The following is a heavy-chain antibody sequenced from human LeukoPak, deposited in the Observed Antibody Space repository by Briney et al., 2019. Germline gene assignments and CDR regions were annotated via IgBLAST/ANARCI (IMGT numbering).Heavy chain of an antibody. D-gene: IGHD3-22*01. CDR3: ARDQNYYDSSGYYDAGYMDV. CDR2: ISYDGSNK. CDR1: GFTFSSYA. V-gene: IGHV3-30*04. Sequence: GGSLRLSCAASGFTFSSYAMHWVRQAPGKGLEWVAVISYDGSNKYYADSVKGRFTISRDNSKNTLYLQMNSLRAEDTAVYYCARDQNYYDSSGYYDAGYMDVWGKGTTVTVSS. J-gene: IGHJ6*03.